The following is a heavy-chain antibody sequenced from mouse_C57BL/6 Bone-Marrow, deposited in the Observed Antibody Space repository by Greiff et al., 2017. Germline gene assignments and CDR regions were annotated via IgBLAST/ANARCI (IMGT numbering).Heavy chain of an antibody. CDR3: ARWGDYDGRFAY. Sequence: QVQLQQPGAELVRPGSSVKLSCKASGYTFTSYWMDWVKQRPGQGLEWIGNIYPSDSETHYNQKFKDKATLTVDKSSSIAYMQLSSLTSEDSAVYYCARWGDYDGRFAYWGQGTLVTVSA. CDR1: GYTFTSYW. V-gene: IGHV1-61*01. CDR2: IYPSDSET. D-gene: IGHD2-4*01. J-gene: IGHJ3*01.